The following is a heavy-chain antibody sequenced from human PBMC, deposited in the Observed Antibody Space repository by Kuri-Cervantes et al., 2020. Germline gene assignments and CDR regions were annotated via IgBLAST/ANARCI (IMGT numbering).Heavy chain of an antibody. D-gene: IGHD6-6*01. Sequence: SETLSLTCAVSGGSISSSNWWSWVRQPPGKGLEWIGEIYHSGSNNYNPSLKSRVTISVDKSKNQFSLKLSSVTAADTAVYYCARSKGIAARRTRGDAFDIWGQGTMVTVSS. J-gene: IGHJ3*02. V-gene: IGHV4-4*02. CDR2: IYHSGSN. CDR3: ARSKGIAARRTRGDAFDI. CDR1: GGSISSSNW.